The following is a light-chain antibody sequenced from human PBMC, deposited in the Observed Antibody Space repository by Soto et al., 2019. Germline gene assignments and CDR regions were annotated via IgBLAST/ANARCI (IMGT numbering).Light chain of an antibody. CDR2: EVS. CDR1: SSDVGGYNY. V-gene: IGLV2-14*03. J-gene: IGLJ3*02. CDR3: TSFTSSSTWV. Sequence: QSALTQPASVSGSPGQSITISCTGTSSDVGGYNYVSWFQQHPGKAPKLKIYEVSNRPSGVSNRFSGSKSGYTASLTISELQAEEADYYCTSFTSSSTWVFGGGTKLTVL.